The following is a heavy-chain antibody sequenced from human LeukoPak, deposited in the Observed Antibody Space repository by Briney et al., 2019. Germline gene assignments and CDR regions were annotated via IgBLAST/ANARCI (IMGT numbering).Heavy chain of an antibody. CDR3: ARGPTMVRGGHYYGMDV. D-gene: IGHD3-10*01. V-gene: IGHV4-34*01. J-gene: IGHJ6*04. CDR1: GGSFSGYY. CDR2: INHSGST. Sequence: SETLSLTCAVYGGSFSGYYWSWIRQPPGKGLEWIREINHSGSTNYNPSLKSRVTISVDTSKNQFSLKLSSVTAADTAIYYCARGPTMVRGGHYYGMDVWGKGTTVTVSS.